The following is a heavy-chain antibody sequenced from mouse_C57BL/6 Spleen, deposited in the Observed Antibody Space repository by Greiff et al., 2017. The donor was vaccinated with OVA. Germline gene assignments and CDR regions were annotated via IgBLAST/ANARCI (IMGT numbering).Heavy chain of an antibody. CDR1: GFSLTSYA. CDR2: IWTGGGT. D-gene: IGHD2-1*01. V-gene: IGHV2-9-1*01. CDR3: ARNYGNFPAYWYFDV. J-gene: IGHJ1*03. Sequence: VQLQESGPGLVAPSQSLSITCTVSGFSLTSYAISWVRQPPGKGLEWLGVIWTGGGTNYNSALKSRLSISKDNSKSQVFLKMNSLQTDDPARYYCARNYGNFPAYWYFDVWGTGTTVTVSS.